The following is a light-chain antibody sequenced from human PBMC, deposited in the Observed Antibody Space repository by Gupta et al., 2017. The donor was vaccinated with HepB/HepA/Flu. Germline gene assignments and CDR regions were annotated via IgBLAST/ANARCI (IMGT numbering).Light chain of an antibody. J-gene: IGLJ2*01. V-gene: IGLV1-51*02. CDR3: EAWDSSLSAVV. Sequence: QSVFTPHPSALAAPGQKVTISCSGTSSNIGNNYVSWYQQLPGTAPKLRSSENNKRPSGIPDRFPGSRSGTSATLGISGLQTGDEANYDCEAWDSSLSAVVFGGGTKLSVL. CDR1: SSNIGNNY. CDR2: ENN.